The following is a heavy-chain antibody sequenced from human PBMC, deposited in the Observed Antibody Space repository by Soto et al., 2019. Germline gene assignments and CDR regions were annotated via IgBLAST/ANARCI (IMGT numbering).Heavy chain of an antibody. V-gene: IGHV4-39*01. Sequence: SETLSLTCTVSGGSISSGGYYWSWIRQTPGKGLEWIGYIYYSGSTDYDPSLKSRLTISVDTSKNQFSLRLSSVTAADTAVYYCASRSSYCRHTPCYEDYFDYWGQGILVTVSS. CDR3: ASRSSYCRHTPCYEDYFDY. J-gene: IGHJ4*02. D-gene: IGHD2-2*01. CDR1: GGSISSGGYY. CDR2: IYYSGST.